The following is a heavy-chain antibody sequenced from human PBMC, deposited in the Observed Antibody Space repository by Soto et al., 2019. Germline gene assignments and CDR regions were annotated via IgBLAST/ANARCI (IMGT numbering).Heavy chain of an antibody. CDR3: ATRFSSSWYYFDY. CDR1: GGSISSSNW. CDR2: IYHSGST. D-gene: IGHD6-13*01. V-gene: IGHV4-4*02. Sequence: SETLSLTCAVSGGSISSSNWWSWVRQPPGKGLEWIGEIYHSGSTNYNPSLKSRVTISVDKSKNQFSLKLSSVTAADTAVYYCATRFSSSWYYFDYWGQGTLVTVS. J-gene: IGHJ4*02.